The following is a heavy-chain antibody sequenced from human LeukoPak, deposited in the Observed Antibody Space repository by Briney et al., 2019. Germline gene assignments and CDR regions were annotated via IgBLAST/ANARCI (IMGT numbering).Heavy chain of an antibody. CDR3: ARGWRSGSTGIDY. J-gene: IGHJ4*02. V-gene: IGHV1-69*13. CDR2: IIPIFGTA. Sequence: EASVKVSCKASGGTFSSYAISWVRQAPGQGLEWMGGIIPIFGTANYAQKFQGRVTITADESTSTAYMELSSLRSEDTAVYYCARGWRSGSTGIDYWGQGTLVTVSS. CDR1: GGTFSSYA. D-gene: IGHD1-26*01.